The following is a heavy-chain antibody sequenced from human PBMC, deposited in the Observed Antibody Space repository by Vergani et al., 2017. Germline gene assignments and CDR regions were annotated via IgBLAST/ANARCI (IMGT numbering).Heavy chain of an antibody. CDR1: GFTFSNAW. V-gene: IGHV3-15*01. CDR2: IKSKTDGGTT. D-gene: IGHD2-2*01. CDR3: TTYVVVVPAATDY. J-gene: IGHJ4*02. Sequence: EVQLVESGGGLVKTGGSLRLSCAASGFTFSNAWMSWGRQAPGKGLEWVGRIKSKTDGGTTDYAAPVKGRFTISRDDSKNTLYLQMNSLNTEDTAVYYCTTYVVVVPAATDYWGQGTLVTVSS.